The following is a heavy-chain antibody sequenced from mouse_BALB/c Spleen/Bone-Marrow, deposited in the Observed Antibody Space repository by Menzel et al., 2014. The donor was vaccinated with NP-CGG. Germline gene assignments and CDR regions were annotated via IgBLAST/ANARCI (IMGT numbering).Heavy chain of an antibody. CDR3: AREDGYYGMDY. CDR1: GYTFTSYV. D-gene: IGHD2-3*01. V-gene: IGHV1-14*01. CDR2: INPYNDGT. Sequence: EVQLQQSGPELVKPGASVKMSCKASGYTFTSYVLHWVKQKPGQGLEWIGYINPYNDGTKSNEKFKGKATLTSDESSSTAYMELSSLTSEDSAVYYCAREDGYYGMDYWGQGTSVTVSS. J-gene: IGHJ4*01.